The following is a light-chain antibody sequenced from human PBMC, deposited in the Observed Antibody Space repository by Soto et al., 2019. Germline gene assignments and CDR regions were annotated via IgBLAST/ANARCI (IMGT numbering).Light chain of an antibody. CDR1: QSISIW. J-gene: IGKJ1*01. CDR3: QQYNSDST. Sequence: IQMTQSPSTLSASVGDRVTITCRASQSISIWLAWYQQKPGKAPKRLIQKASSLESEVPSRFSDSGSGTEFTLTINSLQPDDSATYYCQQYNSDSTFGQGTKVDIK. CDR2: KAS. V-gene: IGKV1-5*03.